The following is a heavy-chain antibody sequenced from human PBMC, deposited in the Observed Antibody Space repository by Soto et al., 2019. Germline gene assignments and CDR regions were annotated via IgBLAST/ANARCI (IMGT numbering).Heavy chain of an antibody. CDR3: AKREGNTYGLFH. Sequence: EVQLVESGGGLVQPGGSLRLSCAASGFTFSDYWIHWVRQAPGKGLVWVSRIKTDGSSTDYADSVKGRFTISRDNAKNTLYLQMNSLSAEDTAVYYCAKREGNTYGLFHWGQGSRVTVS. CDR2: IKTDGSST. D-gene: IGHD5-18*01. J-gene: IGHJ4*02. V-gene: IGHV3-74*01. CDR1: GFTFSDYW.